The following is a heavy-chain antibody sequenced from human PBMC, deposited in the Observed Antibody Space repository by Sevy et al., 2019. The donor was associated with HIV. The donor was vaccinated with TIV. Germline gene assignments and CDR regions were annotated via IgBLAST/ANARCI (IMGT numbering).Heavy chain of an antibody. CDR2: IITKNHGGTP. CDR3: ARHAREAWRGSGVYYNVTDGFDP. CDR1: GFIIADYY. D-gene: IGHD3-10*01. V-gene: IGHV3-49*04. J-gene: IGHJ5*02. Sequence: GGSLRLSCTGSGFIIADYYMTWVRQAPGKGLDWVGFIITKNHGGTPEYGASVKGRFTISRDDSKNTIYLQMHSLKTEDTGIYYCARHAREAWRGSGVYYNVTDGFDPWGQGTLVTVSS.